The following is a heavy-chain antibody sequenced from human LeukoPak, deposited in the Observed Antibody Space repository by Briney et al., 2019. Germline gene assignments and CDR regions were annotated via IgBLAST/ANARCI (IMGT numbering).Heavy chain of an antibody. Sequence: GGSLRLSCAASGFTFDDYGMSWVRQAPGKGLEWVSGINWNGGSTGYADSVKGRFTISRDNAKNSLYLQMNSLRADDTALYYCARDLGNSYYDSSGYYPSYFDYWGQGTLVTVSS. CDR1: GFTFDDYG. CDR3: ARDLGNSYYDSSGYYPSYFDY. V-gene: IGHV3-20*04. J-gene: IGHJ4*02. D-gene: IGHD3-22*01. CDR2: INWNGGST.